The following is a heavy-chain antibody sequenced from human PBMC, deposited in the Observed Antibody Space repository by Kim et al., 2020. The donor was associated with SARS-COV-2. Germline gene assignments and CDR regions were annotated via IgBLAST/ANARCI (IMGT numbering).Heavy chain of an antibody. Sequence: SVKGRFTISRDNAKNSLYLQMNSLRAEDTAVYYCARVGPRSGWYPYYFDYWGQGTLVTVSS. D-gene: IGHD6-19*01. J-gene: IGHJ4*02. CDR3: ARVGPRSGWYPYYFDY. V-gene: IGHV3-11*05.